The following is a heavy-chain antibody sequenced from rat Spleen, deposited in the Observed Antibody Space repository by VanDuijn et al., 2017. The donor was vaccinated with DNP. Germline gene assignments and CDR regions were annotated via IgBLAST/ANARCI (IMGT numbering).Heavy chain of an antibody. V-gene: IGHV3-3*01. Sequence: EVHLQESGPGLVKPSQSLSLTCSVTGDSIPSSYRWNWIREFPGNKLEWMGYLNSAGSATYNPSLKSRISITRATAGNQFSLQLRSVTTEDTATYYCARWPGYNPPYAMDAWGQGTSVTVSS. CDR1: GDSIPSSYR. J-gene: IGHJ4*01. CDR2: LNSAGSA. CDR3: ARWPGYNPPYAMDA. D-gene: IGHD1-4*01.